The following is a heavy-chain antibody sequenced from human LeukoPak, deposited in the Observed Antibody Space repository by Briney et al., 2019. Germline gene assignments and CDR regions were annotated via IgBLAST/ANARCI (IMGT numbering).Heavy chain of an antibody. CDR3: ARWPTVLGGHESFYFDY. V-gene: IGHV1-2*02. CDR2: IDPNSGGT. D-gene: IGHD4-17*01. J-gene: IGHJ4*02. Sequence: EASVKVSCKASGYTLTGYYMHWVRQAPGQGLEWMGCIDPNSGGTNYAQKFQGRVTMTRDTSISTAYMELSRLRSDDTAVYYCARWPTVLGGHESFYFDYWGQGTLVTVSS. CDR1: GYTLTGYY.